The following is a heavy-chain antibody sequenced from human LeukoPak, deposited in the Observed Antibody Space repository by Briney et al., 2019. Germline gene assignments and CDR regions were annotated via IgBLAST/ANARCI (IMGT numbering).Heavy chain of an antibody. CDR3: ARDRAARARIGGMDV. J-gene: IGHJ6*02. CDR2: IAETSSHT. D-gene: IGHD6-13*01. Sequence: GGSLRLSCAASGFIFSSYSMNRVRQAPGKGLEWVSYIAETSSHTYYADSVKGRFTISRDNAKNSLYLQINSLRAEDTGLYYCARDRAARARIGGMDVWGQGTTVIVSS. CDR1: GFIFSSYS. V-gene: IGHV3-21*06.